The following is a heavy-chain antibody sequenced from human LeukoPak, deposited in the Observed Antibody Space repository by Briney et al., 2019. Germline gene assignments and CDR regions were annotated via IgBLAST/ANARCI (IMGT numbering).Heavy chain of an antibody. CDR1: RFSVSSNY. D-gene: IGHD1-7*01. CDR2: IYSDGST. Sequence: GGSLRLSCAASRFSVSSNYISWVRQAPGKGLEWVSTIYSDGSTFHADSVKGRFTMSRHNSKNHMDLQMKRLRDDDKAVYFCERDRNRYRGTNGDGDAFDIWGQGTMVTVTS. V-gene: IGHV3-53*01. CDR3: ERDRNRYRGTNGDGDAFDI. J-gene: IGHJ3*02.